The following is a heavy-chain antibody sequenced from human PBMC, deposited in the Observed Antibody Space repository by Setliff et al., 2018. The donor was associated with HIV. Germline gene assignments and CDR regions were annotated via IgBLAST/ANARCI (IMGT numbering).Heavy chain of an antibody. D-gene: IGHD6-19*01. CDR3: ARQNSGWGVGLYYFDY. V-gene: IGHV4-39*01. J-gene: IGHJ4*02. CDR1: GDSISSSSDY. CDR2: IYYSGSV. Sequence: PSETLSLTCTVSGDSISSSSDYWVWLRQPPGKGLEWIGSIYYSGSVYYNPSLQSRVTISVDTPSNQFSLKLSSVTAADTALYYCARQNSGWGVGLYYFDYWGQGTLVTVPS.